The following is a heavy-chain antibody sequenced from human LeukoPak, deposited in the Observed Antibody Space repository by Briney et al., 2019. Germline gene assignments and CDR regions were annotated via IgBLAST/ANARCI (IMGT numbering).Heavy chain of an antibody. J-gene: IGHJ4*02. V-gene: IGHV4-39*07. D-gene: IGHD5-12*01. CDR2: IYYSGST. CDR3: ATGRDDIVATSFRD. Sequence: PSETLSLTCTVSGGSISSSSYYWGWIRQPPGKGLEWIGSIYYSGSTYYNPSLKSRVTISVDTSKNQFSLKLSSVTAADTAVYYCATGRDDIVATSFRDWGQGTLVTVSS. CDR1: GGSISSSSYY.